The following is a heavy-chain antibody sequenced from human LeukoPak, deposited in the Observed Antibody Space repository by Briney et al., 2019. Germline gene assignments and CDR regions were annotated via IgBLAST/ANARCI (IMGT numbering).Heavy chain of an antibody. D-gene: IGHD3-10*01. CDR2: FDPEDGET. CDR1: GGTFSSYA. J-gene: IGHJ4*02. Sequence: ASVKVSCKASGGTFSSYAISWVRQAPGKGLEWMGGFDPEDGETIYAQKFQGRVTMTEDTSTDTAYMELSSLRSEDTAVYYCATDHYYGSGSYEYYWGQGTLVTVSS. V-gene: IGHV1-24*01. CDR3: ATDHYYGSGSYEYY.